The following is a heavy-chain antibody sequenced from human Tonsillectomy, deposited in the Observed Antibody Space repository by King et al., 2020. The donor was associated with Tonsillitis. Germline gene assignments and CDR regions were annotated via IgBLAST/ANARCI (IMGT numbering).Heavy chain of an antibody. D-gene: IGHD3-22*01. CDR3: ARSWGGEGYYYDSSGYPPGY. Sequence: VQLVESGGGSVKPGGSLRLSCAASGFTFSDYYMSWIRQAPGKGLEWVSYISSSGSTINYADSVKGRFTISRDNAKNSLYLQMNSLRAEDTAVYYCARSWGGEGYYYDSSGYPPGYWGQGTLVTVSS. V-gene: IGHV3-11*01. J-gene: IGHJ4*02. CDR1: GFTFSDYY. CDR2: ISSSGSTI.